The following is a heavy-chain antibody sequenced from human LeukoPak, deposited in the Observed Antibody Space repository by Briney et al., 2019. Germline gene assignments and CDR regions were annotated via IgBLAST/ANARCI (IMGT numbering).Heavy chain of an antibody. CDR2: INPNSGGT. V-gene: IGHV1-2*02. Sequence: XWVRQAXGQGLEWMGWINPNSGGTNYAQKFQGRVTMTRDTSISTAYMELSRLRSDDTAVYYCARDLHTYYYDSSGYYSDYWGQGTLVTVSS. D-gene: IGHD3-22*01. CDR3: ARDLHTYYYDSSGYYSDY. J-gene: IGHJ4*02.